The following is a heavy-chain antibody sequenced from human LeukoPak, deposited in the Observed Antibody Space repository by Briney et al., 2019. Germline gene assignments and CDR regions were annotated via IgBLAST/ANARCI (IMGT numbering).Heavy chain of an antibody. CDR2: IYSGGST. D-gene: IGHD3-22*01. CDR1: GFTVSSNY. J-gene: IGHJ3*02. V-gene: IGHV3-66*01. Sequence: GGSLRLSCAASGFTVSSNYMSWVRQAPGKGLEWVSVIYSGGSTYYADSVKGRFTISRDNSKNTLYLQMNSLRAEDTAVYYCAKALTYYYDSSGYYEDAFDIWGQGTMVTVSS. CDR3: AKALTYYYDSSGYYEDAFDI.